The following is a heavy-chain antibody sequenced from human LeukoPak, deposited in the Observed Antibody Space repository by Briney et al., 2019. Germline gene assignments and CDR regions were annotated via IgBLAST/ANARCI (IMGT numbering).Heavy chain of an antibody. J-gene: IGHJ4*02. CDR2: IYHSGST. CDR3: ARDSGSYERDY. V-gene: IGHV4-38-2*01. CDR1: GYSISSGYY. Sequence: PSETLSLTCAVSGYSISSGYYWGWIRQPPGKGLEWIGSIYHSGSTYYNPSLKSRVTISVDTSKNQFSLKLSSVTAADTAVYYCARDSGSYERDYWGQGILVTVSS. D-gene: IGHD1-26*01.